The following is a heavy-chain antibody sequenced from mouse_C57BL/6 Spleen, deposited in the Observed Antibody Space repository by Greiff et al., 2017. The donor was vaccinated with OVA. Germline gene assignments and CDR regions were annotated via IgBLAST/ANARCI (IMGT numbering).Heavy chain of an antibody. CDR2: IYPGDGDT. D-gene: IGHD1-3*01. CDR3: ARSGSSGHFDD. CDR1: GYAFSSSW. J-gene: IGHJ2*01. V-gene: IGHV1-82*01. Sequence: VQLQESGPELVKPGASVKISCKASGYAFSSSWMNWVKQRPGKGLEWIGRIYPGDGDTNYNGKFKGKATLTADKSSSTAYMQLSSLTSEDSAVYFCARSGSSGHFDDWGQGTTLTVSA.